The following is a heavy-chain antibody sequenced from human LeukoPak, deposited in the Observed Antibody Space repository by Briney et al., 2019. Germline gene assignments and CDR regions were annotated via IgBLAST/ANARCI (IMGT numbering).Heavy chain of an antibody. V-gene: IGHV3-33*01. Sequence: GGSLRLSCAASGFTVSTYGMHWVRQAPGKGLEWVAVIWYDGSNKYYADSVRGRFTISRDNSKNTLYLQMNSLRAEDTAVYYCAREGSGDKAFDIWGQGTMVTVSS. D-gene: IGHD2-15*01. CDR2: IWYDGSNK. CDR1: GFTVSTYG. J-gene: IGHJ3*02. CDR3: AREGSGDKAFDI.